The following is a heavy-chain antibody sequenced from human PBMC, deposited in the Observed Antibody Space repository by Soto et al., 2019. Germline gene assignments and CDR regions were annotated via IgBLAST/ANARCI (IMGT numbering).Heavy chain of an antibody. CDR2: ISGSGDTK. CDR3: AKYCSSDVCFDY. CDR1: GFAFSSCS. D-gene: IGHD2-8*01. V-gene: IGHV3-48*02. Sequence: GGSLRLSCASSGFAFSSCSMNWVRQAPGKGLEWVSFISGSGDTKYYADSVKGRFTISRDNAKNSLYLQMSSLRDEDTAVYYCAKYCSSDVCFDYWGQGTLVTVSS. J-gene: IGHJ4*02.